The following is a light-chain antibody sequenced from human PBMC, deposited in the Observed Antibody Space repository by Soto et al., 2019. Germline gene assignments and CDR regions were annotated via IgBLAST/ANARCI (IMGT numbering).Light chain of an antibody. Sequence: EIVLTQSPGTLSLSPGERATLSCRSSQSVSSTYLAWYQQKPGQAPRRLIDGASSRATGIPDRFSGSGSGTDVTLTISRLEPEDFAVYYCQQYDSSPRTFGQGTKVVIK. V-gene: IGKV3-20*01. CDR2: GAS. J-gene: IGKJ1*01. CDR1: QSVSSTY. CDR3: QQYDSSPRT.